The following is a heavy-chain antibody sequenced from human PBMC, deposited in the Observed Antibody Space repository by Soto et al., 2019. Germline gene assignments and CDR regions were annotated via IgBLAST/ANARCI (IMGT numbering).Heavy chain of an antibody. CDR3: AKWMTTVTTYYVWDAFDI. V-gene: IGHV3-23*01. CDR1: GFTFSSYA. CDR2: ISGSGGST. J-gene: IGHJ3*02. D-gene: IGHD4-17*01. Sequence: GGSLRLSCAASGFTFSSYAMSWVRQAPGKGLEWVSAISGSGGSTYYADSVKGRFTISRDNSKNTLYLQMNSLRAEDTAVEYCAKWMTTVTTYYVWDAFDIWGQGTMVTVSS.